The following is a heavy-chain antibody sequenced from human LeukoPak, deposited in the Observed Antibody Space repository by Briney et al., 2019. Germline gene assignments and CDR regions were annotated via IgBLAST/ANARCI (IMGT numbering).Heavy chain of an antibody. J-gene: IGHJ4*02. V-gene: IGHV4-59*01. CDR2: IYSSGST. Sequence: SETLSLTCIVSGGSISGYYWSWIRQPPGRGLEWIGYIYSSGSTNYNPSLKSRVTISVDTSKNQFSLKLSSVTAADTAVYYCAREGYCSGGGCPYYFDYWGQGALVTVTS. D-gene: IGHD2-15*01. CDR1: GGSISGYY. CDR3: AREGYCSGGGCPYYFDY.